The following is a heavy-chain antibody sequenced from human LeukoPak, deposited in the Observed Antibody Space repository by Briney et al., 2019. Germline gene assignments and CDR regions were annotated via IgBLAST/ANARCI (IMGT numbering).Heavy chain of an antibody. Sequence: PGGSLRLSCAASGFSLSGYWMHWVRQAPGKGLVWVSRIGPDGTGITYADSVKGRFTISRDIAKNTVYLQMNSLRAEDEALYYCTRVQAGRSGLMDVWGRGTTVTVSS. CDR3: TRVQAGRSGLMDV. J-gene: IGHJ6*02. CDR1: GFSLSGYW. D-gene: IGHD2-8*02. CDR2: IGPDGTGI. V-gene: IGHV3-74*01.